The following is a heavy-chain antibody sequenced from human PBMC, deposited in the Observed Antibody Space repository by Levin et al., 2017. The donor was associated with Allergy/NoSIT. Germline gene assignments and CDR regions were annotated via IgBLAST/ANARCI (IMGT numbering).Heavy chain of an antibody. V-gene: IGHV1-46*03. CDR1: GYTFSNYY. Sequence: ASVKVSCKASGYTFSNYYMHWVRQAPGQGLEWMGIIHPSGGTTSYAQKFQGRVTMTRDTSRSTVYMELSSLRSEDTAVYYCARDRGQQLVLDALDIWGQGTMVTVSS. J-gene: IGHJ3*02. D-gene: IGHD6-13*01. CDR2: IHPSGGTT. CDR3: ARDRGQQLVLDALDI.